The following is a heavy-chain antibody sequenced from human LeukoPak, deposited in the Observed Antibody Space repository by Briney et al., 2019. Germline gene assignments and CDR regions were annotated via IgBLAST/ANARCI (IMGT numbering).Heavy chain of an antibody. CDR2: IWYDGSNK. CDR3: ARDPMTTVTTPWYFDL. D-gene: IGHD4-17*01. Sequence: PRLSCLAAGFMFSSYSMGGIRQAPGKGLEWVAVIWYDGSNKYYADSVKGRFTISRDNSKTTLYLQMNSLRAEDTAVYYCARDPMTTVTTPWYFDLWGRGSLVPVSS. J-gene: IGHJ2*01. V-gene: IGHV3-33*08. CDR1: GFMFSSYS.